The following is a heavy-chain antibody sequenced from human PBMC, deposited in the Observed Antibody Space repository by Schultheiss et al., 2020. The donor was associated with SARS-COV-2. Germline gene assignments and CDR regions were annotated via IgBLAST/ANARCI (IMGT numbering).Heavy chain of an antibody. V-gene: IGHV3-23*01. D-gene: IGHD1-26*01. Sequence: GGSLRLSCAVSGYSISSGYYWGWIRQPPGKGLEWVSAISGSGGSTYYADSVKGRFTISRDNSKNTLYLQMNSLRAEDTALYYCAKDRRGIVGATGYYGMDVWGQGTTVTVSS. CDR1: GYSISSGYY. CDR3: AKDRRGIVGATGYYGMDV. J-gene: IGHJ6*02. CDR2: ISGSGGST.